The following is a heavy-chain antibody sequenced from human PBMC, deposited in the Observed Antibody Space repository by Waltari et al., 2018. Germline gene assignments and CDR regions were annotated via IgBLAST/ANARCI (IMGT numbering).Heavy chain of an antibody. V-gene: IGHV4-39*07. CDR3: ARDGSVNWGHFDF. D-gene: IGHD7-27*01. Sequence: QLQLQEAGPGLVKPSETLSLTCIVPGDSISRRPYSLGWLRQPPGKGLAWIGNIYYSGSTYCNPSLKSRVTISVDTSTNQFSLRLNSVTAADTAVYFCARDGSVNWGHFDFWGHGTLVTVSS. J-gene: IGHJ4*01. CDR1: GDSISRRPYS. CDR2: IYYSGST.